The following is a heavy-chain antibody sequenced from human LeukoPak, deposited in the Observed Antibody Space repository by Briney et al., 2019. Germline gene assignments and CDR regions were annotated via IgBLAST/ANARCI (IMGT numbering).Heavy chain of an antibody. CDR2: IIPIFGTA. D-gene: IGHD3-22*01. J-gene: IGHJ4*02. CDR3: ARDYYDSSGYFSFDY. CDR1: GGTFSSYA. Sequence: SVEVSCKASGGTFSSYAISWVRQAPGQGLEWMGGIIPIFGTANYAQKFQGRVTITADESTSTAYMELSSLRSEDTAVYYCARDYYDSSGYFSFDYWGQGTLVTVSS. V-gene: IGHV1-69*13.